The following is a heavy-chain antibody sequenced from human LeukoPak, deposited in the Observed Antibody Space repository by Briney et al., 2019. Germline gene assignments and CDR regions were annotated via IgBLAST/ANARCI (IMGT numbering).Heavy chain of an antibody. CDR1: AFTFSSYN. D-gene: IGHD3-10*01. Sequence: GGSLRLSCAASAFTFSSYNMNWVRQAPGKGLEWVSSISSSTSYIYYADSVKGRFTISRDNAKNSLYLQMNSLRAEDTAVYYCAREYYYGSALFDYWGQGTLVTVSS. CDR3: AREYYYGSALFDY. CDR2: ISSSTSYI. J-gene: IGHJ4*02. V-gene: IGHV3-21*01.